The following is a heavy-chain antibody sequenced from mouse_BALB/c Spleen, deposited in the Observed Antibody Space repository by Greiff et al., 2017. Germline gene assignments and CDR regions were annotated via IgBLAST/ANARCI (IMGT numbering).Heavy chain of an antibody. Sequence: EVQVVESGGGLVQPGGSRKLSCAASGFTFSSFGMHWVRQAPEKGLEWVAYISSGSSTIYYADTVKGRFTISRDNPKNTLFLQMTSLRSEDTAMYYCARELRYYFDYWGQGTTLTVSS. CDR3: ARELRYYFDY. J-gene: IGHJ2*01. CDR1: GFTFSSFG. CDR2: ISSGSSTI. D-gene: IGHD1-1*01. V-gene: IGHV5-17*02.